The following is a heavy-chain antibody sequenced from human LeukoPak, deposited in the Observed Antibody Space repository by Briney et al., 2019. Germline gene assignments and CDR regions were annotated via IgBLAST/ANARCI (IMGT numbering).Heavy chain of an antibody. CDR3: STDILGTNWGGY. J-gene: IGHJ4*02. V-gene: IGHV3-15*01. Sequence: PGGSLRLSCAASGFTFSNAWMSWVRQAPGKGLEWVSRIKSKTDGGTTHYAAPVKGRFTISRDDSKDTLYLQMNSLKTEDTAVYYCSTDILGTNWGGYWGQGTLVTVSP. CDR1: GFTFSNAW. D-gene: IGHD7-27*01. CDR2: IKSKTDGGTT.